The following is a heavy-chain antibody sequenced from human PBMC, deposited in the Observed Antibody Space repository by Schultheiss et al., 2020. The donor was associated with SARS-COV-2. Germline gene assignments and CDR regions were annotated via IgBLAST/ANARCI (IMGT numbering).Heavy chain of an antibody. J-gene: IGHJ4*02. CDR3: AKFRPNVQRSGWYYFDY. CDR1: GFTFSSYW. D-gene: IGHD6-19*01. V-gene: IGHV3-74*01. Sequence: GESLKISCAASGFTFSSYWMHWVRQAPGKGLVWVSRINSDGSSTSYADSVKGRFTISRDNAKNTLYLQMNSLRAEDTAVYYCAKFRPNVQRSGWYYFDYWGQGTLVTVSS. CDR2: INSDGSST.